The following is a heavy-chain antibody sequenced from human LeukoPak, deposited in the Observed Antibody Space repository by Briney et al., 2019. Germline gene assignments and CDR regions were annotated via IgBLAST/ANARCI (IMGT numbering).Heavy chain of an antibody. J-gene: IGHJ4*02. Sequence: ASVRLSCKASGYSFTSCDHNWVRQPTGQGLEWVGGMNPDSGSTVYAQKFQGRVTMTRSTSISTAYMELSSLRSEDTAMYYCARGRGGNFDYWGQGSLVTVSS. CDR2: MNPDSGST. V-gene: IGHV1-8*02. CDR1: GYSFTSCD. D-gene: IGHD3-10*01. CDR3: ARGRGGNFDY.